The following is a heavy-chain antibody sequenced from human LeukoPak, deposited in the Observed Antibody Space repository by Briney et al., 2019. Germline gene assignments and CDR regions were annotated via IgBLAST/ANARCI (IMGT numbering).Heavy chain of an antibody. J-gene: IGHJ6*02. V-gene: IGHV1-69*13. CDR1: GGTFSSYA. CDR3: AIGYCTNGVCAHTPYGMDV. D-gene: IGHD2-8*01. CDR2: IIPIFGTA. Sequence: SVKVSCKASGGTFSSYAISWVRQAPGQGLEWMGGIIPIFGTANYAQKFQGRVTITADESTSTAYMELSSLRSEDTAVYYCAIGYCTNGVCAHTPYGMDVWGQGTTVTASS.